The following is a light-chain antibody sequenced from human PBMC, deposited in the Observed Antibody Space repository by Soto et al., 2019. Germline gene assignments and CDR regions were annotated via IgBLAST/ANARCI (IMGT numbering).Light chain of an antibody. Sequence: QSALTQPASVSGSPGQSITISCTGTSSDVGGYNYVSWYQQHPGKAPKLMIYEVSNRPSGVSNRFSGSKSGNTASLTISGLQAENEADYHCSSYKSSSNYVFGTGTKFTVL. CDR3: SSYKSSSNYV. J-gene: IGLJ1*01. V-gene: IGLV2-14*01. CDR2: EVS. CDR1: SSDVGGYNY.